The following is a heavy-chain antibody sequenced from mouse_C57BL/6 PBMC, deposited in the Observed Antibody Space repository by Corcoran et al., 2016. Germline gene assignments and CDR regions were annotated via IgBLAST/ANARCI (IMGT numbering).Heavy chain of an antibody. CDR3: ARGAYYSNYAAMDY. CDR2: IYPGDGDT. J-gene: IGHJ4*01. D-gene: IGHD2-5*01. Sequence: QVQLQQSGAELVKPGASVKISCKASGYAFISYWMNLVKQRPGKGLEWIGQIYPGDGDTNYNGKFKGKATLTADKSSSTAYRQLSSLTSEDSAVYFCARGAYYSNYAAMDYWGQGTSVTVSS. V-gene: IGHV1-80*01. CDR1: GYAFISYW.